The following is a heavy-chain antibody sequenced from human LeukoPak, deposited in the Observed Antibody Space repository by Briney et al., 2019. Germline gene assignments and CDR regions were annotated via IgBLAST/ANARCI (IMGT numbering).Heavy chain of an antibody. CDR2: ISGSGGST. D-gene: IGHD3-10*01. CDR1: GFTFSSYA. V-gene: IGHV3-23*01. Sequence: PGGSLRLSCAASGFTFSSYAMSSVRQAPGKGLEWVSAISGSGGSTYYADYVKGRFTISRDNSKNTLYLQMNSLRAEDTAVYYCAKAYGSGSYYNVGYFDYWGQRTLVTVSS. J-gene: IGHJ4*02. CDR3: AKAYGSGSYYNVGYFDY.